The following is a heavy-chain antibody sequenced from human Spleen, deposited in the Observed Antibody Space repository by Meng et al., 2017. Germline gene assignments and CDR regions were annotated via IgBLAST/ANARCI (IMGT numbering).Heavy chain of an antibody. J-gene: IGHJ5*01. CDR2: INAATGNT. CDR1: GNTFTSYS. Sequence: QVPLVQSGAKVKTPGASVKVSFKVSGNTFTSYSFHWVRQAPGQGLEWLGWINAATGNTQYSQKFQNRVTFSRDTSARTVYMELSSLRSEDSAVYYCARGYSSGWYDSWGQGTLVTVSS. D-gene: IGHD6-19*01. CDR3: ARGYSSGWYDS. V-gene: IGHV1-3*01.